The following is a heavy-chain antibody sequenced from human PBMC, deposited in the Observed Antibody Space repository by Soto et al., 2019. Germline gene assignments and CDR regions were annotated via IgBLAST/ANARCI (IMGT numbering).Heavy chain of an antibody. CDR2: ISGSGTTT. CDR1: GFTSTNYV. D-gene: IGHD2-8*01. V-gene: IGHV3-23*01. J-gene: IGHJ3*02. CDR3: AKDRVGGVPDALDI. Sequence: GGSLRLSCAASGFTSTNYVMDWVRQAPGKGLEWVSSISGSGTTTFYADSVKGRFIIPRDNSKNTLYLQMNSLRAEDTALYYCAKDRVGGVPDALDIWGQGTMVTVSS.